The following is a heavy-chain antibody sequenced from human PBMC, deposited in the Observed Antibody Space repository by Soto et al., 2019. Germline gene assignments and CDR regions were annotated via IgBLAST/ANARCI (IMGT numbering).Heavy chain of an antibody. V-gene: IGHV1-18*04. D-gene: IGHD3-22*01. CDR3: TRRTNETRNYYDNSVYQDY. CDR2: ISAYNGNT. Sequence: ASVNFSCNAFGYTFTSDVISWVRQAPGQGLDCIGWISAYNGNTNYAQTLQGRVTMTTDTYTSTPYMELRSLRSDDTAVYYYTRRTNETRNYYDNSVYQDYWGQGTLDNDSS. J-gene: IGHJ4*02. CDR1: GYTFTSDV.